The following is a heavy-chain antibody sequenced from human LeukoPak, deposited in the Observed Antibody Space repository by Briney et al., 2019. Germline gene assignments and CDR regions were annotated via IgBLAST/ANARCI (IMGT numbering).Heavy chain of an antibody. CDR3: ARDRGSSSWIEYFQH. J-gene: IGHJ1*01. Sequence: SETLSLTCAVSGGSFTNYYWSWIRQPPGMGLEWIGEINHSGSTTYNPSLKSRVTMSVDSSKNQFSLNLSSVTTADTAVYYCARDRGSSSWIEYFQHWGQGTLVTVSS. CDR1: GGSFTNYY. V-gene: IGHV4-34*01. D-gene: IGHD6-13*01. CDR2: INHSGST.